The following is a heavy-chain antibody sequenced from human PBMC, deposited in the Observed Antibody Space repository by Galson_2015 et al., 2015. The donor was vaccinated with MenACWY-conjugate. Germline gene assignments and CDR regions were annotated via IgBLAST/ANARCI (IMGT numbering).Heavy chain of an antibody. CDR3: ARCFNYYDSSGHNWFDP. Sequence: SVKASCKASGYTFTSYGISWVRQAPGQGPEWMGWISAYNGNTNYAQKLQGRVTMTTDTSTSTAYMELRSLRSDDTAVYYCARCFNYYDSSGHNWFDPWGQGTLVTVSS. CDR1: GYTFTSYG. V-gene: IGHV1-18*01. J-gene: IGHJ5*02. D-gene: IGHD3-22*01. CDR2: ISAYNGNT.